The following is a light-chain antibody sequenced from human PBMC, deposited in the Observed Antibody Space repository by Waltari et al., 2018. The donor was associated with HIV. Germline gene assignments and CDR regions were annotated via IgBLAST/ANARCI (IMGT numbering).Light chain of an antibody. CDR1: SSNIGSNI. V-gene: IGLV1-44*01. Sequence: QSVLTQPPSASGTPGQRVTISSSGSSSNIGSNIVNWYQQLPGTAPKLLNYSNNQRPSGVPDRFSGSKSGTSASLAISGLQSEDEADYYCAAWDDSLNGWVFGGGTKLTVL. J-gene: IGLJ3*02. CDR2: SNN. CDR3: AAWDDSLNGWV.